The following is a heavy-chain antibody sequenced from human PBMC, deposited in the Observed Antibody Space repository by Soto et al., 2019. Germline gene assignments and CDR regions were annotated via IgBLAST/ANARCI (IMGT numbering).Heavy chain of an antibody. J-gene: IGHJ5*02. CDR3: ARDFYCSGGSCYSGAPT. Sequence: LSLTCTVSGGSISSGGYYWSWIRQHPGKGLEWIGYIYYSGSTYYNPSLKSRVTISVDTSKNQFSLKLSSVTAADTAVYYCARDFYCSGGSCYSGAPTWGQGTRVTVSS. V-gene: IGHV4-31*03. D-gene: IGHD2-15*01. CDR2: IYYSGST. CDR1: GGSISSGGYY.